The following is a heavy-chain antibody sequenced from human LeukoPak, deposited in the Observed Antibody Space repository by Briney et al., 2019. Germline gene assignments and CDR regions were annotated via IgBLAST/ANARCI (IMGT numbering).Heavy chain of an antibody. J-gene: IGHJ6*03. CDR2: ISSSSSTI. CDR3: ARDSYGTGVHYYYYYYMDV. CDR1: GFTFSDYY. D-gene: IGHD5-18*01. V-gene: IGHV3-11*04. Sequence: GGSLRLSCAASGFTFSDYYMSWIRQAPGKGLEWVSYISSSSSTIYYADSVKGRFTISRDNAKNSLYLQMNSLRAEDTAVYYCARDSYGTGVHYYYYYYMDVWGKGTPVTVSS.